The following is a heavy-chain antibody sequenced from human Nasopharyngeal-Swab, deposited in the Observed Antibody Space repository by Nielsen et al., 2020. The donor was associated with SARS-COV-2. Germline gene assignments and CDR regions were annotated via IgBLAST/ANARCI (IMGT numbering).Heavy chain of an antibody. Sequence: GGSLRLSCAASGFTFSSYSMNWVRQAPGKGLEWVSSISSSSSYIYYADSVKGRFTISRDNAKNSLYLQMNSLRAEDTAVYYCARGSYYYDSSGYYDYWGQGTPVTVSS. CDR1: GFTFSSYS. CDR3: ARGSYYYDSSGYYDY. V-gene: IGHV3-21*01. D-gene: IGHD3-22*01. CDR2: ISSSSSYI. J-gene: IGHJ4*02.